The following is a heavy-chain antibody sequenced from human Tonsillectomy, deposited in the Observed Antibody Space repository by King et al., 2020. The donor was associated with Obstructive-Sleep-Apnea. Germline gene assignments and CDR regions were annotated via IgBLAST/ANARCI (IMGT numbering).Heavy chain of an antibody. CDR1: GFTFDDYA. D-gene: IGHD6-19*01. J-gene: IGHJ4*02. CDR2: ISWNSGSI. V-gene: IGHV3-9*01. Sequence: VQLVESGGGLVQPGRSLRLSCVASGFTFDDYAMHWVRQAPGKGLEWVSGISWNSGSIGFVDSVKGRFTISRDNVKKSLYLQMNSQRVEDTALYYCAKDKDSSGWYADYWGQGTLVTVSS. CDR3: AKDKDSSGWYADY.